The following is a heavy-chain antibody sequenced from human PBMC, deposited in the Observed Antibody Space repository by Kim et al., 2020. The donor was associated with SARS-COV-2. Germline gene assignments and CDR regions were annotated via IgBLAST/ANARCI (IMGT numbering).Heavy chain of an antibody. D-gene: IGHD3-3*01. Sequence: ASVKVSCKASGYTFTAYAVHWVRQAPGESPEWLGWITAVSANTKYSPKFQGRVPITRDTAASTVYLELSSLRSEDTAVYYCARGTYCTTTSCYYSPYYFY. J-gene: IGHJ6*01. CDR1: GYTFTAYA. CDR2: ITAVSANT. V-gene: IGHV1-3*01. CDR3: ARGTYCTTTSCYYSPYYFY.